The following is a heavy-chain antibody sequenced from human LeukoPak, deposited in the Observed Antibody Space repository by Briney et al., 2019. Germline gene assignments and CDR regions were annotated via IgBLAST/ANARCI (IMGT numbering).Heavy chain of an antibody. Sequence: SETLSLTCTVSGASITINYWSWIRQPPGKGLEWIGYINYSGSTYYNPSLKSRVTISVDTSKNQFSLKLSSVTAADTAVYYCARDLGPGITGTTTSPEDYWGQGTLVTVSS. J-gene: IGHJ4*02. V-gene: IGHV4-59*12. D-gene: IGHD1-14*01. CDR1: GASITINY. CDR3: ARDLGPGITGTTTSPEDY. CDR2: INYSGST.